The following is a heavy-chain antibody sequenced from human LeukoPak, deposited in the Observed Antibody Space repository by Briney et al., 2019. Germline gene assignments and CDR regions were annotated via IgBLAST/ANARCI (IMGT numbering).Heavy chain of an antibody. D-gene: IGHD3-16*02. Sequence: ASVKVSCKASGYTFTSYGISWVRQAPGQGLEWMGWISAYNGNTNYAQKLQGRVTMTTDTSTSTAYMELRSLRSDDTAVYYCARDQSVWGSYPIDYWGQGTLVTVSS. CDR1: GYTFTSYG. CDR2: ISAYNGNT. CDR3: ARDQSVWGSYPIDY. J-gene: IGHJ4*02. V-gene: IGHV1-18*01.